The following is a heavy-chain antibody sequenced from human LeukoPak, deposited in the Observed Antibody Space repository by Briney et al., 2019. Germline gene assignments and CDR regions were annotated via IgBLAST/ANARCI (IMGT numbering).Heavy chain of an antibody. CDR1: GFTFSSYA. CDR2: ISYDGSNK. J-gene: IGHJ4*02. Sequence: SGGSLRLSFAASGFTFSSYAMHWVRQAPGKGLEWVAVISYDGSNKYYADSVKGRFTISRDNSKNTLYLQMNSLRAEDTAVYYCARDPVAYCGGDCYSLDYWGQGTLVTVSS. D-gene: IGHD2-21*02. V-gene: IGHV3-30-3*01. CDR3: ARDPVAYCGGDCYSLDY.